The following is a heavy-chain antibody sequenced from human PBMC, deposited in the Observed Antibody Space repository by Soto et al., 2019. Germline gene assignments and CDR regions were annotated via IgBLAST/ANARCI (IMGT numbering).Heavy chain of an antibody. V-gene: IGHV3-30-3*01. CDR1: GFTFNNYA. Sequence: QVQLVESGGGVVQPGRSLRLSCAASGFTFNNYAMHWVRQAPGKGLEWVAVISYDGNNKYNADSVKGRFTISRDNSKNTLDLQMTSLRAEDTAVYYCATYGPGISWGQGSLVTVSS. CDR3: ATYGPGIS. J-gene: IGHJ5*02. CDR2: ISYDGNNK. D-gene: IGHD3-10*01.